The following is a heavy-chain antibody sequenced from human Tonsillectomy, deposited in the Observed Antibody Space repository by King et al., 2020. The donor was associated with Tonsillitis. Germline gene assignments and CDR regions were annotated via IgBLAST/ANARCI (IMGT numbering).Heavy chain of an antibody. CDR2: ISADNSNT. V-gene: IGHV1-18*04. J-gene: IGHJ3*02. Sequence: VQLVQSGAEVKKPGASVKVSCKASGYTFTRYSISWVRQAPGQGLEWRGWISADNSNTNYVQKLQGRVTMTTDTSTSTSYLELRSLGSDETAVYYCARVTYHYGSGSYYSGACGFDIWGQGTMVTVSS. CDR3: ARVTYHYGSGSYYSGACGFDI. CDR1: GYTFTRYS. D-gene: IGHD3-10*01.